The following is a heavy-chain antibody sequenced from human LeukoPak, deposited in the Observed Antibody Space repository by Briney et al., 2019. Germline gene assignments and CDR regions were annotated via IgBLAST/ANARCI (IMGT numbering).Heavy chain of an antibody. J-gene: IGHJ5*02. CDR1: GYSISSGYY. D-gene: IGHD5-18*01. V-gene: IGHV4-38-2*02. Sequence: PSETLSLSCTVSGYSISSGYYWGWIRQPPGKGQERFASIYHSGSTYYNPSFKSRVTISVDTSKNQFSLKLSSVTAADTAVYYCTRVFYFGGYRFDPWGQGTLVTVSS. CDR2: IYHSGST. CDR3: TRVFYFGGYRFDP.